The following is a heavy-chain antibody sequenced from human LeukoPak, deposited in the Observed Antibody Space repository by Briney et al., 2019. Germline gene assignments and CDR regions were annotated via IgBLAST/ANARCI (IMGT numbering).Heavy chain of an antibody. CDR1: GFTFSSYG. J-gene: IGHJ4*02. Sequence: GRSLRLSCAASGFTFSSYGMHWVRQAPGKGLEWVAVISYDGSNKYYADSVKGRFTISRDNSKNTLYLQMNSLRAEDTAVYYCAKEGCSSASCYNFDYGGQGTLVTASS. V-gene: IGHV3-30*18. CDR2: ISYDGSNK. D-gene: IGHD2-2*01. CDR3: AKEGCSSASCYNFDY.